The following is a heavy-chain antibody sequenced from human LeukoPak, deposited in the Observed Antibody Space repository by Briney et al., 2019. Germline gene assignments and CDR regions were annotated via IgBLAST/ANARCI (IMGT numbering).Heavy chain of an antibody. CDR3: ATVNTAMVGFDY. CDR1: GYTLTELS. J-gene: IGHJ4*02. D-gene: IGHD5-18*01. CDR2: FDPEDGET. Sequence: ASVKVPCKVSGYTLTELSMHWVRQAPGKGLEWMGGFDPEDGETIYAQKFQGRVTMTEDTSTDTAYMELSSLRSEDTAVYYCATVNTAMVGFDYWGQGTLVTVSS. V-gene: IGHV1-24*01.